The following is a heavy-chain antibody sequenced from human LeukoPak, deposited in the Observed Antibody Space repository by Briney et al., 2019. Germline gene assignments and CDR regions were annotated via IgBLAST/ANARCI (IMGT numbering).Heavy chain of an antibody. CDR3: AREPPGNYDSSGDYYAYFDW. J-gene: IGHJ4*02. D-gene: IGHD3-22*01. Sequence: GGSLRLSCAASGFTFSSSAMNWVRQAPGKGLEWVSYISSGGSTIYYGASVKGRFTISRDNVKNSVYLQMNGLTDEDTAVYYCAREPPGNYDSSGDYYAYFDWWGQGTLVTVSS. CDR1: GFTFSSSA. V-gene: IGHV3-48*02. CDR2: ISSGGSTI.